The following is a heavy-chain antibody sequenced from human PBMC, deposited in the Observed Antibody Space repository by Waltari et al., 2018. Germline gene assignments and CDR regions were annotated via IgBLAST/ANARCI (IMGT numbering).Heavy chain of an antibody. CDR2: IIPIFGTA. V-gene: IGHV1-69*08. CDR3: ARGPVEQWLANFDY. CDR1: GGTVRSDA. D-gene: IGHD6-19*01. Sequence: QVQLVQSGAEVQKPWSSVKFSCKASGGTVRSDAISCVRQAPGQGLEWMGRIIPIFGTANYAQKFQGRVTITADKSTSTAYMELSSLRSEDTAVYYCARGPVEQWLANFDYWGQGTLVTVSS. J-gene: IGHJ4*02.